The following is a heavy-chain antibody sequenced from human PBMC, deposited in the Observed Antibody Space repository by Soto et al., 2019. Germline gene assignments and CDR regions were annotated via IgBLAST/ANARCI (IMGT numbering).Heavy chain of an antibody. CDR1: GHTFTSYG. CDR2: ISAYNGNT. J-gene: IGHJ4*02. CDR3: ARVGRGVVLMVYAKY. D-gene: IGHD2-8*01. Sequence: VASVKVSCKASGHTFTSYGISWVRQAPGQGLEWMGWISAYNGNTNYAQKLQGRVTMTTDTSTSTAYMELRSLRSDDTAVYYCARVGRGVVLMVYAKYWGQGTLVTVSS. V-gene: IGHV1-18*04.